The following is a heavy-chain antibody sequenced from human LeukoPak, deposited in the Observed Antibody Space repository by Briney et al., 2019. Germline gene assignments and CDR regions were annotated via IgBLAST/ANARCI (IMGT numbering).Heavy chain of an antibody. J-gene: IGHJ4*02. CDR2: IRYDGSNK. CDR3: ARASRRIAAAGTLVDY. D-gene: IGHD6-13*01. V-gene: IGHV3-30*02. CDR1: GFTFSNYG. Sequence: PGGSLRLSCAASGFTFSNYGMHWVRQAPGKGLEWVAFIRYDGSNKYFADSVKGRFTISRDNSNNMLFLQMNSLRPEDTAVYYCARASRRIAAAGTLVDYWGQGTLVTVSS.